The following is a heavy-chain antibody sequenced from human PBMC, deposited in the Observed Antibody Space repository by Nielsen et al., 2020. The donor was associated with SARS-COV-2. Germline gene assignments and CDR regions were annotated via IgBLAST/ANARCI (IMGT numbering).Heavy chain of an antibody. V-gene: IGHV3-21*01. J-gene: IGHJ3*02. CDR2: ISSSSSYI. D-gene: IGHD6-13*01. CDR3: ARWWQQLTLPGTDAFDI. Sequence: GESLKISCAASGFTFSSYSMNWVRQAQGKGLEWVSSISSSSSYIYYADSVKGRFTISRDNAKNSLYLQMNSLRAEDTAVYYCARWWQQLTLPGTDAFDIWGQGTMVTVSS. CDR1: GFTFSSYS.